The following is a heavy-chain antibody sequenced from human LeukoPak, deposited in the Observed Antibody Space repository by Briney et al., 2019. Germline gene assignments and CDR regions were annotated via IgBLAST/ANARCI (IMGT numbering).Heavy chain of an antibody. D-gene: IGHD3-22*01. CDR2: IYYSGST. CDR1: GGSISSYY. V-gene: IGHV4-59*01. Sequence: PSETLSLTCTVSGGSISSYYWSWIRQPPGKGREWIGYIYYSGSTNYNPSLKSRVPISVDTSKNQFSLKLSSVTAADTAVYYCARDPWYYDSSGPWGQGTLVTVSS. J-gene: IGHJ5*02. CDR3: ARDPWYYDSSGP.